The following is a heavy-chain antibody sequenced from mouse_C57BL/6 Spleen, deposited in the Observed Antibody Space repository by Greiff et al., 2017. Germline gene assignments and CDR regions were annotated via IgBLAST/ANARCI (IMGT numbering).Heavy chain of an antibody. CDR1: GYTFTDYY. J-gene: IGHJ2*01. D-gene: IGHD1-1*01. V-gene: IGHV1-26*01. CDR2: INPNNGGT. Sequence: VQLQQSGPELVKPGASVQISCKASGYTFTDYYMNWVKQSHGKSLEWIGDINPNNGGTSYNQKFKGKATLTVDKSSSTAYMELRSLTSEDSAVYYCARRNVYYYCSTYYFDYWGQGTTLTVSS. CDR3: ARRNVYYYCSTYYFDY.